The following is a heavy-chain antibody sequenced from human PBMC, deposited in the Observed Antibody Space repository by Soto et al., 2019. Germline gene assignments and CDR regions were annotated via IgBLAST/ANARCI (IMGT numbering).Heavy chain of an antibody. CDR3: ARAPFTIYDTSGYYDY. D-gene: IGHD3-22*01. V-gene: IGHV1-2*02. J-gene: IGHJ4*02. CDR1: GYSFTAFS. CDR2: VNTNNGDT. Sequence: ASVKVSCKASGYSFTAFSLHWVRQAPGQGLEWMGWVNTNNGDTSYAQNIQDRVTMTRDTAISTAYMELTSLTSDDTAVYYCARAPFTIYDTSGYYDYWGQGTLVTVSS.